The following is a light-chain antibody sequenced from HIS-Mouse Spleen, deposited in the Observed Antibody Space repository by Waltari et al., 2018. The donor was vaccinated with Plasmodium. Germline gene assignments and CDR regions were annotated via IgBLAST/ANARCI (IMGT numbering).Light chain of an antibody. J-gene: IGKJ1*01. CDR2: KAS. V-gene: IGKV1-5*03. CDR3: QQYNSYSWT. Sequence: DIQMTQSPSTLSASVGDRVTITCRPSQSISSRLAWYQQKPGKAPKLLIYKASSLESGVPSRFSGSGSGTEFTLTISSLQPDDFATYYCQQYNSYSWTFGQGTKVEIK. CDR1: QSISSR.